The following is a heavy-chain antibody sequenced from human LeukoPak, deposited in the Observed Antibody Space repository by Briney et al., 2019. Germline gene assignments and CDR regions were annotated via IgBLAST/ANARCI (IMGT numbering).Heavy chain of an antibody. Sequence: SVKVSCKASGGTFSSYAISWVRQAPGQGLEWMGGIIPIFGTANYAQKFQGRVTITADESTSTAYMELSSLRSEDTAVYYCAAAVRLYYYDSSHAFDIWGQGTMVTVSS. CDR3: AAAVRLYYYDSSHAFDI. V-gene: IGHV1-69*13. D-gene: IGHD3-22*01. CDR1: GGTFSSYA. J-gene: IGHJ3*02. CDR2: IIPIFGTA.